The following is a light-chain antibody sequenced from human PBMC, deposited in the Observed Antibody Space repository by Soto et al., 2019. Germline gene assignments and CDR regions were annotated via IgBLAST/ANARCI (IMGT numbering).Light chain of an antibody. J-gene: IGKJ4*01. CDR3: QQADIFPLT. CDR1: QDISNY. V-gene: IGKV1-12*01. CDR2: AAS. Sequence: DIQMTQSPSSVSASVGDRVVITCRASQDISNYLAWYQQKPGDAPELLIYAASRLKRGVPSRFSGSGSGTDFNLIIDSLQPEDFATYYCQQADIFPLTFGGGTKVEI.